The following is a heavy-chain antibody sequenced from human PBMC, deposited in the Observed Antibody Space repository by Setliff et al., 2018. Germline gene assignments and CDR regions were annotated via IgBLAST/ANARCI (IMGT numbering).Heavy chain of an antibody. D-gene: IGHD3-10*01. V-gene: IGHV1-69*13. CDR2: IIPIIGEP. CDR1: GGTFNTYG. J-gene: IGHJ4*02. CDR3: ARGALQRAGLYFFDI. Sequence: SVKVSCKASGGTFNTYGLSWVRQAPGQGLEWMGGIIPIIGEPNYAQKFQGRVTITANESTSTAYMELRSLKSEDTAVYYCARGALQRAGLYFFDIWGQGMLVTVSS.